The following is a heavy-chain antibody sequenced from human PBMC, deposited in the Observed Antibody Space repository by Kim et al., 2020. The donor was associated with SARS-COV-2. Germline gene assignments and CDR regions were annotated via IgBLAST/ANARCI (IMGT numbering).Heavy chain of an antibody. CDR2: ISYDGSNK. D-gene: IGHD1-26*01. CDR3: ASSSSGSYDGGFDY. CDR1: GFTFSSYA. J-gene: IGHJ4*02. V-gene: IGHV3-30-3*01. Sequence: GGSLRLSCAASGFTFSSYAMHWVRQAPGKGLEWVAVISYDGSNKYYADSVKGRFTISRDNSKNTLHLQMNSLRAEDTAVYYCASSSSGSYDGGFDYWGQG.